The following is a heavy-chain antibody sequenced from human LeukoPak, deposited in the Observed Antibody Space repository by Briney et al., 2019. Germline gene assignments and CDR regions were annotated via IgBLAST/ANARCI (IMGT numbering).Heavy chain of an antibody. J-gene: IGHJ4*02. D-gene: IGHD3-16*01. V-gene: IGHV3-11*01. CDR3: ARSSVWGRSASFLDY. Sequence: NPGGSLRLSCAASGFTFSDYYMSWIRQAPGKGLEWVSYISRSGSTIYYADSVKGRFTISRDNAKNSLYLQMNSLRAEDTAVYYCARSSVWGRSASFLDYWGQGTLVTVSS. CDR1: GFTFSDYY. CDR2: ISRSGSTI.